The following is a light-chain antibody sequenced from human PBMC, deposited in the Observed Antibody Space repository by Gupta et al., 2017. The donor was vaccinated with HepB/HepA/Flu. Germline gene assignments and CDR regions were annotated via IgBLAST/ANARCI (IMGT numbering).Light chain of an antibody. CDR3: QSYDSSLSGVV. J-gene: IGLJ2*01. Sequence: QSVLTQPPSVSGAPRLRVPHSCPCRSSNIGAGYDVHRYQQLPGTAPELLIYGNSHRPSGVPDRFSGSKSGNSASLTITGLQAEDEADYYCQSYDSSLSGVVFGGGTKPTVL. CDR1: SSNIGAGYD. CDR2: GNS. V-gene: IGLV1-40*01.